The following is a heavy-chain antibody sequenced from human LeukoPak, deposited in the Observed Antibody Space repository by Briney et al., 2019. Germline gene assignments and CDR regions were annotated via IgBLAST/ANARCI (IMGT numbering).Heavy chain of an antibody. V-gene: IGHV3-23*01. J-gene: IGHJ6*02. CDR2: ISGGGGST. D-gene: IGHD3-10*01. CDR3: AESMFRGVTPRDYYGMDV. Sequence: GGSLRLSCAASGFSFSSYAMSWVRQAPGKGLEWVSAISGGGGSTYYADSVKGRFTISRDNSKKTLYLQMNSLRAEDTAVYYCAESMFRGVTPRDYYGMDVWGQGTTVTVPS. CDR1: GFSFSSYA.